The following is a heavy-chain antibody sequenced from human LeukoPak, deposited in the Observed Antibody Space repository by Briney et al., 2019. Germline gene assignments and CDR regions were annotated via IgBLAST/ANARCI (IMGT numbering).Heavy chain of an antibody. V-gene: IGHV4-31*03. CDR3: ASSDSSSVDY. CDR2: IYYSGST. D-gene: IGHD6-6*01. J-gene: IGHJ4*02. CDR1: GGSISSGGYY. Sequence: SETLSLTCTVSGGSISSGGYYWSWIRQHPGKGLEWIGYIYYSGSTYNNPSLKSRVTISVDTSKNQFSLKLSSVTAADTAVYYCASSDSSSVDYWGQGTLVTVSS.